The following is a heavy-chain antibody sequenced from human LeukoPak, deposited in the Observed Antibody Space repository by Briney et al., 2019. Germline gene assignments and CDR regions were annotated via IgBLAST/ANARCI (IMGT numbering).Heavy chain of an antibody. CDR1: GFTVSNNY. CDR2: IYSGGST. J-gene: IGHJ4*02. D-gene: IGHD6-19*01. Sequence: PGGSLRLSCAASGFTVSNNYMSWVRQAPGKGLEWVSVIYSGGSTDYADSVKDRFTISRDNSKNTVYLQMNSLRAEDTAVYYCARDRVVAGGDYFDYWGQGTLVTVSS. V-gene: IGHV3-66*01. CDR3: ARDRVVAGGDYFDY.